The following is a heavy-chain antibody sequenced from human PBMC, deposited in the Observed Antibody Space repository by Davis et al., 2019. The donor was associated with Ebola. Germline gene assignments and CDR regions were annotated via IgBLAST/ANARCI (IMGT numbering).Heavy chain of an antibody. D-gene: IGHD6-19*01. Sequence: SETLSLTCTVSGGSISSYYWSWIRPPPGKGLEWIGYIYYSGSTNYNPSLKSRVTISVDTSKNQFSLKLSSVTAADTAVYYCVGYSSGWSDWFDPWGQGTLVTVSS. CDR3: VGYSSGWSDWFDP. J-gene: IGHJ5*02. CDR2: IYYSGST. V-gene: IGHV4-59*08. CDR1: GGSISSYY.